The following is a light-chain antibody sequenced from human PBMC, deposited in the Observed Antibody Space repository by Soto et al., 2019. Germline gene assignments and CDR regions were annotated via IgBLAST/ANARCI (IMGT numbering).Light chain of an antibody. V-gene: IGLV1-40*01. Sequence: QSVLTQPPSVSGAPGQRVTITCTGTSSNIGAGFGVHWYQQLPGTAPKLLIYGNNNRPSGVPDRFSGSKSGTSASLAITGLQVEDEAEYFCFSFTTTSTHVFGTGTKVTVL. CDR2: GNN. CDR3: FSFTTTSTHV. J-gene: IGLJ1*01. CDR1: SSNIGAGFG.